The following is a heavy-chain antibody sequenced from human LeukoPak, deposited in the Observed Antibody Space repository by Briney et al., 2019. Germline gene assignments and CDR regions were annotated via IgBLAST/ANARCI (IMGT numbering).Heavy chain of an antibody. J-gene: IGHJ2*01. V-gene: IGHV4-4*09. CDR2: IYNSEST. Sequence: SETLSLTCTVSGGSVSSYYWSCIRQPPGKGLEWIGYIYNSESTNYNSSLKSRVTMSVDPSKNQFLLELSSVAAADTAVYYCARFHSGPSGWYVLWYFDLWGRGTLVTVSS. CDR1: GGSVSSYY. D-gene: IGHD6-19*01. CDR3: ARFHSGPSGWYVLWYFDL.